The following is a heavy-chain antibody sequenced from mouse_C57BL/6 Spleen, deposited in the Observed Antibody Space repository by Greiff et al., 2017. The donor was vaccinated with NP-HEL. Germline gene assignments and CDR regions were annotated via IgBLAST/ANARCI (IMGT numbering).Heavy chain of an antibody. CDR1: GYTFTDYN. CDR3: ARPTAQANFDY. J-gene: IGHJ2*01. D-gene: IGHD3-2*02. Sequence: EVKVVESGPELVKPGASVKIPCKASGYTFTDYNMDWVKQSHGKSLEWIGDINPNNGGTIYNQKFKGKATLTVDKSSSTAYMELRSLTSEDTAVYYCARPTAQANFDYWGQGTTLTVSS. V-gene: IGHV1-18*01. CDR2: INPNNGGT.